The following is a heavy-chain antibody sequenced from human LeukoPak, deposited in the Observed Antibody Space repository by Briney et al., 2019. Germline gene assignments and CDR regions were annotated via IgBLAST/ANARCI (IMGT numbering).Heavy chain of an antibody. V-gene: IGHV1-18*01. CDR3: ARGPMIPQYFHY. J-gene: IGHJ1*01. CDR1: GYTFSSYA. CDR2: ISADNGNT. D-gene: IGHD3-16*01. Sequence: ASVKVSCKASGYTFSSYAISWVRQAPGQGLEWMGWISADNGNTNYAQKLRGRVTMTTDTSTSTAYMELRSLGSDDTALYYCARGPMIPQYFHYWGQGTLVTVSS.